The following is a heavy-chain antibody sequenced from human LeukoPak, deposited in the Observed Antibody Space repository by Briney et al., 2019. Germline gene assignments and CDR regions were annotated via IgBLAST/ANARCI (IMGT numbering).Heavy chain of an antibody. CDR1: GGSISSGDYY. J-gene: IGHJ4*02. Sequence: PSETLSLTCTVSGGSISSGDYYWSWIRQPPGKGLEWIGYIYYSGSTYYNPSLKSRVTISVDTPKNQFSLKLSSVTAADTAVYYCASAYYDYVWGSYRYLSPFDYWGQGTLVTVSS. D-gene: IGHD3-16*02. V-gene: IGHV4-30-4*08. CDR2: IYYSGST. CDR3: ASAYYDYVWGSYRYLSPFDY.